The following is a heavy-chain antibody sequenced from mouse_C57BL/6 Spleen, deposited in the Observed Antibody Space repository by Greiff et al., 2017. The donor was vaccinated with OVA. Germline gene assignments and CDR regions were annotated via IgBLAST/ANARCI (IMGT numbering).Heavy chain of an antibody. Sequence: EVQLQESGPELVKPGASVKMSCKASGYTFTDYNMHWVKQSHGKSLEWIGYINPNNGGTRYNQKFKGKATLTVNKASSTAYMELRSLTSEASAVYYGARGGEWLLRGAFDYWGQGTTLTVSS. CDR2: INPNNGGT. CDR1: GYTFTDYN. V-gene: IGHV1-22*01. J-gene: IGHJ2*01. D-gene: IGHD2-3*01. CDR3: ARGGEWLLRGAFDY.